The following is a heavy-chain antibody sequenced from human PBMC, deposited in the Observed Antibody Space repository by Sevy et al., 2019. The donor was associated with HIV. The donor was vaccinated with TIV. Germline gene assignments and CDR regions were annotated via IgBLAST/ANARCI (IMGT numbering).Heavy chain of an antibody. CDR3: ARDRKSYYDSSAHYYYMDV. V-gene: IGHV4-61*02. CDR1: GGSISSGSYY. CDR2: IYTSGST. D-gene: IGHD3-22*01. J-gene: IGHJ6*03. Sequence: SETLSLTCTVSGGSISSGSYYWSWIRQPAGKGLEWIGRIYTSGSTNYNPSLKSRVTISVDTSKNQFSLKLSSVTAADTAGYYCARDRKSYYDSSAHYYYMDVWGKGTTVTVSS.